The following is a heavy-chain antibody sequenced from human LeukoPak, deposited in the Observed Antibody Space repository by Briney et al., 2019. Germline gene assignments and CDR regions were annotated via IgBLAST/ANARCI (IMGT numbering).Heavy chain of an antibody. Sequence: GGSLRLSCTASGFTFGDYAMSWVRLAPGKGLEWIGFIRTKAYGGTTEYAASVKGRFTISRDDSKSIAYLQMNSLKTEDTAVYYCTRGGPGDYWGQGTLVTVSS. CDR3: TRGGPGDY. CDR1: GFTFGDYA. V-gene: IGHV3-49*04. J-gene: IGHJ4*02. CDR2: IRTKAYGGTT. D-gene: IGHD3-10*01.